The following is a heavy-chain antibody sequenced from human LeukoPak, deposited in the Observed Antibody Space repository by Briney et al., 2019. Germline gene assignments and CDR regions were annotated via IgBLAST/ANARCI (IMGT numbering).Heavy chain of an antibody. CDR2: INSDGSST. Sequence: GGSLRLSCAASGFTFSSHWMHWVRQDAGKGLVLVSRINSDGSSTGSAGSVKGRFTISRDNAKNTLYLQMNSLRGEDTAVYYCARAYGSGTYGAFDIWGQGTKVTVSS. D-gene: IGHD3-10*01. V-gene: IGHV3-74*01. CDR3: ARAYGSGTYGAFDI. CDR1: GFTFSSHW. J-gene: IGHJ3*02.